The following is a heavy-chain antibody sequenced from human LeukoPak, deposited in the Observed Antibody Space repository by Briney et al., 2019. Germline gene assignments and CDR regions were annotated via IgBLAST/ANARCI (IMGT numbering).Heavy chain of an antibody. CDR3: ARAPYYYESSGYS. J-gene: IGHJ5*02. V-gene: IGHV4-30-4*01. D-gene: IGHD3-22*01. Sequence: PSETLSLTCTVSGGSISSGDYYWSWIRQPPGKGLEWIGYIYYSGTTYYSPSLKSRVTISVDTSKNQFSLRLSSVTAADTGVYYCARAPYYYESSGYSWGQGTLVTVSS. CDR2: IYYSGTT. CDR1: GGSISSGDYY.